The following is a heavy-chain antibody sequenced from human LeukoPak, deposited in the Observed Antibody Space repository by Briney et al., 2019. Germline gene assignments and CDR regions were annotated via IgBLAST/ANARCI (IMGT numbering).Heavy chain of an antibody. Sequence: ASVKVSCKASGYTFTGYYMHWVRQAPGQGLEWMGWINPNSGGTNYAQKFQGRVTMTRDTSISTAYMELSRLRSDDTAVYYCARDREYHLLFLGWIDHWGQGTLVTVSS. CDR3: ARDREYHLLFLGWIDH. V-gene: IGHV1-2*02. D-gene: IGHD2-2*01. CDR2: INPNSGGT. CDR1: GYTFTGYY. J-gene: IGHJ5*02.